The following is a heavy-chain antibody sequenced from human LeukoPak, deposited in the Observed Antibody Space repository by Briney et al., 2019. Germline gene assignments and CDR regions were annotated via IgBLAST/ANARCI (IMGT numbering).Heavy chain of an antibody. V-gene: IGHV4-34*01. J-gene: IGHJ6*02. CDR2: INHSGST. Sequence: SETLSLTCAVYGGSFSGYSWNWIRQPPGKGLEWIGEINHSGSTNYNPSLKSRVTISVDTSKNQFSLKLSSVTAADTAVYYCAGSGYQTYGMDVWGQGTTVTVSS. CDR3: AGSGYQTYGMDV. CDR1: GGSFSGYS. D-gene: IGHD3-16*02.